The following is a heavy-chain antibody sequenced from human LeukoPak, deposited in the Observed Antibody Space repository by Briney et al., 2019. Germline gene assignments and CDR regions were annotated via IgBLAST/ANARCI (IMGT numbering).Heavy chain of an antibody. J-gene: IGHJ6*02. D-gene: IGHD1/OR15-1a*01. CDR3: ARQKWEQQGRDYYFNGLDV. CDR2: IFYSGST. CDR1: GGSINSYY. Sequence: SETLSLTCTVSGGSINSYYWSWIRQPPGKGLEWIGYIFYSGSTNYNPSFTSRVTMSVDRSRNQFSLKLTSVTAADTAVYYCARQKWEQQGRDYYFNGLDVWGPGTTVIVSS. V-gene: IGHV4-59*08.